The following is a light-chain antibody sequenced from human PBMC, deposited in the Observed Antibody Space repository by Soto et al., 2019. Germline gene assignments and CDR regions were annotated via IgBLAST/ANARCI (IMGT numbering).Light chain of an antibody. V-gene: IGKV3-15*01. J-gene: IGKJ4*01. CDR2: VAS. CDR3: QKYNVWPLT. Sequence: EIVMTQSPVTLSVSPGDRATLSCRASQSVNSNLAWYQHKPGQTPKLLIYVASTRATGITARFSGSGSGTEFTLTISTLQSEDFAVYFCQKYNVWPLTFGGGTKVEF. CDR1: QSVNSN.